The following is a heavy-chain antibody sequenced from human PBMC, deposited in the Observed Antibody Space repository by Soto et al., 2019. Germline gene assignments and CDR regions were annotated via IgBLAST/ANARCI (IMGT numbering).Heavy chain of an antibody. V-gene: IGHV4-59*01. J-gene: IGHJ3*02. Sequence: QVQLQESGPGLVKPSETLSLTSTVSGGSINSYYWNWIRQPPGNGLEWIGQIYYSVSPNYNPSLKSLVTISLDTSKNQFPRKLTSVPTADTAVYYSVRRGPDGIAASPSAFDIWGQGTIVTVYS. CDR3: VRRGPDGIAASPSAFDI. CDR2: IYYSVSP. D-gene: IGHD6-6*01. CDR1: GGSINSYY.